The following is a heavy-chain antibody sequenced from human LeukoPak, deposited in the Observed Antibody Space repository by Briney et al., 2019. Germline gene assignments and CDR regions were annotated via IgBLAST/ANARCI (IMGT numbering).Heavy chain of an antibody. Sequence: GRSLRPSCAASGVTFSRYALQWARQAPGKGREGVAVKSSDGNDKKFADSVEGRFTISRDNSKNTLSPQMNNLRAEDTALYYCTKDQHLAAAAYYFDSWGQGTLVTVSS. CDR1: GVTFSRYA. D-gene: IGHD6-13*01. CDR3: TKDQHLAAAAYYFDS. J-gene: IGHJ4*02. CDR2: KSSDGNDK. V-gene: IGHV3-30*18.